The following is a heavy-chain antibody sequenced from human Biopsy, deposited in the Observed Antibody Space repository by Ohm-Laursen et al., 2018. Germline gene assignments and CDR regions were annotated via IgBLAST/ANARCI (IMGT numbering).Heavy chain of an antibody. CDR3: AKDQGYYYDRSVYYYFDY. V-gene: IGHV3-23*01. Sequence: SLRLSSTASGFTFSSYAMSWVRQAPGKGLEWVSAITSSGDTTYYSDSVKGRFTISRDSSKNTLHLQMNSLRAEDTAVYYCAKDQGYYYDRSVYYYFDYWGQGTLVTVSS. CDR1: GFTFSSYA. D-gene: IGHD3-22*01. CDR2: ITSSGDTT. J-gene: IGHJ4*02.